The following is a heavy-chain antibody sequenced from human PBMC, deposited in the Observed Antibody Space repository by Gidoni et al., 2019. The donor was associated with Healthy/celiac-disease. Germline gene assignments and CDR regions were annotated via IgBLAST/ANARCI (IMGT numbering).Heavy chain of an antibody. J-gene: IGHJ5*02. CDR2: FSWKSGSI. CDR1: GFAVDEYA. V-gene: IGHV3-9*01. CDR3: AKDTGLQDSPAS. D-gene: IGHD2-15*01. Sequence: EVPLVESGGCLLQPGRSVRLSCAASGFAVDEYAMHWVRQAPGKGLELVSGFSWKSGSIGYSASVKVRFPISRDNVKNSLYLQMNSLSAEDPALYYCAKDTGLQDSPASWGQGTLVTVSS.